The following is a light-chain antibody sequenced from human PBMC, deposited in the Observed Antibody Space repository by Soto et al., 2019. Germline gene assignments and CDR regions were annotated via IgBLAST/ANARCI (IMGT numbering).Light chain of an antibody. CDR3: QHYDNWST. V-gene: IGKV3-15*01. J-gene: IGKJ5*01. CDR2: GAS. CDR1: QSVGSN. Sequence: EIVMTQSPATLSVSPGERATLSCRASQSVGSNLAWYQQKPGQAPRLLIYGASTRATGIPARFSGGVSGTEFTLTISSLQSEDFAVYYCQHYDNWSTFGQGTRLEIK.